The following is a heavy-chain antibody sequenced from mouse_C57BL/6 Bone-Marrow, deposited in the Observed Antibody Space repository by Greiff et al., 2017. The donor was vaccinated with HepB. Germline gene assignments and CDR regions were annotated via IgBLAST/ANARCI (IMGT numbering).Heavy chain of an antibody. Sequence: EVQLVESGGDLVKPGGSLKLSCAASGFTFSSYGMSWVRQTPDKRLEWVATISSGGSYTYYPDSVKGRFTISRDNAKNTLYLQMSSLKSEDTAMYYCARLGVDYWGQGTSVTVSS. J-gene: IGHJ4*01. V-gene: IGHV5-6*01. D-gene: IGHD3-1*01. CDR1: GFTFSSYG. CDR3: ARLGVDY. CDR2: ISSGGSYT.